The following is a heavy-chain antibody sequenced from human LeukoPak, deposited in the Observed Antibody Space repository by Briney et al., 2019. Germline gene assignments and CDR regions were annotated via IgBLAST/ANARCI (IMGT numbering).Heavy chain of an antibody. CDR2: IYYSGST. J-gene: IGHJ4*02. CDR3: ARVTGDSYDFWSGPFDY. CDR1: GGSISSSSYY. D-gene: IGHD3-3*01. Sequence: PSETLSLTCTVSGGSISSSSYYWGWIRQPPGKGLEWIGSIYYSGSTYYNPSLKSRVTISVDTSKNQFSLKLSSVTAADTAVYYCARVTGDSYDFWSGPFDYWGQGTLVTVSS. V-gene: IGHV4-39*07.